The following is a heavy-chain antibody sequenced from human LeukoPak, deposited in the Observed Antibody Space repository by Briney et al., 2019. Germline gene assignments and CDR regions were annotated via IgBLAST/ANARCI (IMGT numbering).Heavy chain of an antibody. D-gene: IGHD4-17*01. CDR2: INHSGST. CDR3: ARGPNDYGDHHDLDY. Sequence: GSLRLSCAASGFTFGNYGMSWVRQAPGKGLEWIGEINHSGSTNYNPSLKSRVTISVDTSKNQFSLKLSSVTAADTAVYYCARGPNDYGDHHDLDYWGQGTLVTVSS. V-gene: IGHV4-34*01. CDR1: GFTFGNYG. J-gene: IGHJ4*02.